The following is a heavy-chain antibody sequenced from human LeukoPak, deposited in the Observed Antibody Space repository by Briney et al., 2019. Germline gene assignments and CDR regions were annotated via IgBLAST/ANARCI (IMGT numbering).Heavy chain of an antibody. Sequence: SETLSLTCIVSSGSISNYYWTWIRQPPGKGLEWIGYIYYTGSTNYSPSLKSRVTISVDTPNNQFFLKLRSVTAADTAVYYCARLSPGVVIPDYWGQGTLVTVSS. CDR3: ARLSPGVVIPDY. J-gene: IGHJ4*02. D-gene: IGHD3-3*01. CDR2: IYYTGST. CDR1: SGSISNYY. V-gene: IGHV4-59*08.